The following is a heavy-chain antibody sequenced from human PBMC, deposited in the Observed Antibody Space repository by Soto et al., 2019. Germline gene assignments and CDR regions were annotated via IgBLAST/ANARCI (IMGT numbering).Heavy chain of an antibody. CDR3: ARDYYGMDV. V-gene: IGHV1-69*02. Sequence: QVQLVQSGAEVKKPGSSVKVSCKASGGSFSSYTISWVRQDPGQGLEWMGRIIPILGIANYAQKFQGRVTITADKSTSTAYMELSSLRSEDTAVYYCARDYYGMDVWGQGTTVTVSS. CDR1: GGSFSSYT. J-gene: IGHJ6*02. CDR2: IIPILGIA.